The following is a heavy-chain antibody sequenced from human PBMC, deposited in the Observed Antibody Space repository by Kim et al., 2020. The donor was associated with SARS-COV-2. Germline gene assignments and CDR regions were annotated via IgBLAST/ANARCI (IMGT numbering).Heavy chain of an antibody. D-gene: IGHD2-2*01. J-gene: IGHJ4*02. CDR2: IYSGGST. V-gene: IGHV3-53*01. CDR3: ANSLGYCSSTSCHGEGAFDY. Sequence: GGSLRLSCAASGFTVSSNYMSWVRQAPGKGLEWVSVIYSGGSTYYADSVKGRFTISRDNSKNTLYLQMNSLRAEDTAVYYCANSLGYCSSTSCHGEGAFDYWGQGTLVTVSS. CDR1: GFTVSSNY.